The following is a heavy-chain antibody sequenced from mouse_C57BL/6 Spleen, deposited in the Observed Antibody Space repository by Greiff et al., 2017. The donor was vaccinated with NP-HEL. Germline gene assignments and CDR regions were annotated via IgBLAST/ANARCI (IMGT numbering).Heavy chain of an antibody. CDR1: GYSFTDYN. CDR2: INTNYGTT. Sequence: EVQLQQSGPELVKPGASVKISCKASGYSFTDYNMNWVKQSNGKSLEWIGVINTNYGTTSYNQKLKGKATLTVDQSSSTAYMQLNSLTSEDSAGYYWARWGINWDEVDYWGQGTTLTVSS. D-gene: IGHD4-1*01. J-gene: IGHJ2*01. V-gene: IGHV1-39*01. CDR3: ARWGINWDEVDY.